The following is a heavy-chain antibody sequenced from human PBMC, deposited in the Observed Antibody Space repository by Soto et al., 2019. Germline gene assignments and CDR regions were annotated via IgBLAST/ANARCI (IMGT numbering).Heavy chain of an antibody. D-gene: IGHD3-10*01. CDR1: GCSVKGNY. J-gene: IGHJ4*02. V-gene: IGHV3-53*01. CDR2: VYSAGMT. Sequence: EVQLVESGGALIQSGESLRLSCTPSGCSVKGNYMGWARQASGKGLEWVSVVYSAGMTYYADSVKGRFTISRDFSKNTLSLEMHSLRGEDTAVYFCAGARGFNYGFDYWGQGTQVTVSS. CDR3: AGARGFNYGFDY.